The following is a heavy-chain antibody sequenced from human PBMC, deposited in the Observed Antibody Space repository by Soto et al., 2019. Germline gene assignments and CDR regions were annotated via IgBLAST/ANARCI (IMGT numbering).Heavy chain of an antibody. CDR2: VKSKNDGGTT. CDR3: TKDSYITSITGCFDY. V-gene: IGHV3-15*07. Sequence: EVHLVESGGGLVKPGGSLRLSCAASGFTFSNAWINWVRQTPGRGLEWVGRVKSKNDGGTTYFAAPVKGRFAISRDDSKNMGYLEMNSLQSEDTAMYYCTKDSYITSITGCFDYWGHGTLVTVSS. J-gene: IGHJ4*01. CDR1: GFTFSNAW. D-gene: IGHD3-10*01.